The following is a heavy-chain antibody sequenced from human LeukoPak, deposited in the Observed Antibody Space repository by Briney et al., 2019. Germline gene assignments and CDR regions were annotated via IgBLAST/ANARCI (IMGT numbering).Heavy chain of an antibody. CDR1: GFTFDDYG. Sequence: PGGSLRLSCAASGFTFDDYGMSWVRQAPGKGLEWVSGINWSGGSTGYAYSVKGRFTISRDNSNNPLYLQMNSLRAEDTAVYYCARNFNHFDYWGQGTLVTVYS. CDR2: INWSGGST. V-gene: IGHV3-20*04. J-gene: IGHJ4*02. CDR3: ARNFNHFDY. D-gene: IGHD1-14*01.